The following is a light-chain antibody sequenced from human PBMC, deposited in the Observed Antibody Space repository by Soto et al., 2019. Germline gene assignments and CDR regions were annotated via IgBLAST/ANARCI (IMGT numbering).Light chain of an antibody. V-gene: IGLV2-14*01. CDR2: EVK. CDR1: SSDVGDYNY. J-gene: IGLJ3*02. CDR3: GSYTSSSTSV. Sequence: QSALTQPASVSGSPGQSITISCTGTSSDVGDYNYVSWYQQHPGKAPKLMIYEVKNRPSGVSNRFSGSKSGNTASLTISGLQAEDEADYYCGSYTSSSTSVFGGGTKLTVL.